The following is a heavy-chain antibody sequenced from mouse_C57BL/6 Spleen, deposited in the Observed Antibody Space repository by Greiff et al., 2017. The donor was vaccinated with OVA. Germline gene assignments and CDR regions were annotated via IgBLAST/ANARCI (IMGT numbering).Heavy chain of an antibody. J-gene: IGHJ1*03. CDR1: GFTFSSYA. CDR3: TRDWKCITTVGYFDV. Sequence: EVMLVESGAGLVKPGGSLKLSCAASGFTFSSYAMSWVRQTPEKRLEWVAYISSGGDYIYYADTVKGRFTISRDNARNTLYLQMSSRKSEDTAMYYCTRDWKCITTVGYFDVWGTGTTVTVSS. CDR2: ISSGGDYI. D-gene: IGHD1-1*01. V-gene: IGHV5-9-1*02.